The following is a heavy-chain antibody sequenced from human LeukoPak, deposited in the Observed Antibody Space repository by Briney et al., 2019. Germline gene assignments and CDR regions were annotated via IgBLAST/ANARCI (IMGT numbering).Heavy chain of an antibody. V-gene: IGHV3-23*01. D-gene: IGHD3-22*01. CDR2: ISGSGGST. CDR1: GFTFSSYA. Sequence: GALRLSCAASGFTFSSYAMSWVRQAPGKGLEWVSAISGSGGSTYYADSVKGRFTISRDNSKNTLYLQMNSLRAEDTAVYYCAKDYNYYDSSGSDYWGQGTLVTVSS. J-gene: IGHJ4*02. CDR3: AKDYNYYDSSGSDY.